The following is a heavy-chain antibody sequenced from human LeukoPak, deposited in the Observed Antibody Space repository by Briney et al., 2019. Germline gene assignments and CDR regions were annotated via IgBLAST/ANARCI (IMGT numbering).Heavy chain of an antibody. CDR3: AARSSGNPYF. D-gene: IGHD1-26*01. Sequence: GGSLSLSCAASGFTFSSYAMNWVRQAPGKGLEWVSGIGGNTENTYYADSVKGRFTISRDNPKNTVYLQMTSLGAEDTAVYYCAARSSGNPYFWGQGTLVTVSS. V-gene: IGHV3-23*01. J-gene: IGHJ4*02. CDR1: GFTFSSYA. CDR2: IGGNTENT.